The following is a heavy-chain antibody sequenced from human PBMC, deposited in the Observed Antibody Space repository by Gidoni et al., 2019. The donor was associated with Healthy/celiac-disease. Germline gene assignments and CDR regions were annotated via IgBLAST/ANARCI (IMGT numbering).Heavy chain of an antibody. CDR2: ISGSGGST. D-gene: IGHD2-2*01. J-gene: IGHJ4*02. CDR1: GFTFSSYA. V-gene: IGHV3-23*01. CDR3: AKKVAGVVVPAAYFDY. Sequence: EVQLLESGGGLVQPGGSLRLPCAASGFTFSSYAMSWLRQAPGKGVELVSAISGSGGSTYYADSVKGRFTISRDNSKNTLYLQMNSLRAEDTAVYYCAKKVAGVVVPAAYFDYWGQGTLVTVSS.